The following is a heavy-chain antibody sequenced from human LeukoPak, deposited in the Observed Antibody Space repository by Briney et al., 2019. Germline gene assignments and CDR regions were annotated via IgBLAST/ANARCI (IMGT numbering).Heavy chain of an antibody. CDR3: ARGRGVDL. D-gene: IGHD1-26*01. CDR1: GFTFSTFW. J-gene: IGHJ2*01. V-gene: IGHV3-7*01. Sequence: GGSLRLSCAASGFTFSTFWVTWVRQAPGKGLEWVANIKQDGSEKYYVDSVKGRFTISRDNAKNSLYVQMNSLRAEDTAVYYCARGRGVDLWGRGTLVTVSS. CDR2: IKQDGSEK.